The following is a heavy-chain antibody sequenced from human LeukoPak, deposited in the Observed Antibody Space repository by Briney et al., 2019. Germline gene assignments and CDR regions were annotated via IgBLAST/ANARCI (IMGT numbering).Heavy chain of an antibody. D-gene: IGHD3-3*01. J-gene: IGHJ6*03. CDR1: GGSFSGYY. V-gene: IGHV4-34*01. CDR3: ARHIRQTGDFWSGSDYYYYYMDV. CDR2: TNHSGST. Sequence: SETLSLTCAVYGGSFSGYYWSWIRQPPGKGLEWIGETNHSGSTNYNPSLKSRVTISVDTSKNQFSLKLSSVTAADTAVYYCARHIRQTGDFWSGSDYYYYYMDVWGKGTTVTVSS.